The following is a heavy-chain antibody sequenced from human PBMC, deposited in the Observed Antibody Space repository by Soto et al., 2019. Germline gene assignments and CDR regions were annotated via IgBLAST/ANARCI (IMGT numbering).Heavy chain of an antibody. CDR1: GGSISSGGYY. CDR3: ARTSMVRGVMFDY. D-gene: IGHD3-10*01. J-gene: IGHJ4*02. V-gene: IGHV4-31*03. CDR2: IYYSGST. Sequence: SETLSLTCTVSGGSISSGGYYWSWIRHHPGKGLEWIGYIYYSGSTYYNPSLKSRVTISVDTSKNQFSLKLSSVTAADTAVYYCARTSMVRGVMFDYWGQGTLVTVSS.